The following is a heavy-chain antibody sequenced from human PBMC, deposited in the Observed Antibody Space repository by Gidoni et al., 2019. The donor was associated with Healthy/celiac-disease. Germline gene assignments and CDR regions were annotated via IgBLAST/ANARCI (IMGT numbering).Heavy chain of an antibody. D-gene: IGHD3-16*02. J-gene: IGHJ6*02. CDR1: GGTFRSYA. CDR3: ARAGQNDYVWGSYRYYYYYGMDV. CDR2: IIPIFGTA. V-gene: IGHV1-69*01. Sequence: QVQLVQSGAEVKKPGSSVKVSCKASGGTFRSYAISWVRQAPGQGLEWMGGIIPIFGTANYAQKFQGRVTITADESTSTAYMELSSLRSEDTAVYYCARAGQNDYVWGSYRYYYYYGMDVWGQGTTVTVSS.